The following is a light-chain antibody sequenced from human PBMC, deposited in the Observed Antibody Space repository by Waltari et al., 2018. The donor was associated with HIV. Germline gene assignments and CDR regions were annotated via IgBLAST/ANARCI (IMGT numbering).Light chain of an antibody. CDR2: DDL. CDR1: EIGDKN. V-gene: IGLV3-21*02. J-gene: IGLJ2*01. CDR3: QVWNTGHDQFVV. Sequence: SYELTQPPSVSVAPGQTATITCRETEIGDKNVHWYQQKSGQAPVLVVYDDLDRPAGFPDRFSGSNSGDTATLTIIRVEPGDEADYYCQVWNTGHDQFVVFGGGTKLTVL.